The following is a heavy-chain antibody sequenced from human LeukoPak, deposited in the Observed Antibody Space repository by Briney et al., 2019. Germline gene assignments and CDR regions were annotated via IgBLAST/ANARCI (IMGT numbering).Heavy chain of an antibody. J-gene: IGHJ4*02. CDR1: GGTFSSYA. D-gene: IGHD3-10*01. CDR2: IIPIFGTA. Sequence: SVKVSCKASGGTFSSYAISRVRQAPGQGLEWMGGIIPIFGTANYAQKSQGRVTITADESTSTAYMELSSLRSEDTAVYYCARDVRGEYFDYWGQGTLVTVSP. V-gene: IGHV1-69*01. CDR3: ARDVRGEYFDY.